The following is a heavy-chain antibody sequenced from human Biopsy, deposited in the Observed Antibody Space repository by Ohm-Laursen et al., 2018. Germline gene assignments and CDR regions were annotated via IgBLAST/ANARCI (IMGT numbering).Heavy chain of an antibody. V-gene: IGHV4-38-2*01. CDR3: ARGQALKSFDY. J-gene: IGHJ4*02. Sequence: SDTLSLTCAVSGYSINSGYYWGWIRQPPGKGLEWIGSIYHSGSTYYNPSLKSRVTISVDTSKNQFSLKLSSVTAADTAGYYCARGQALKSFDYWGQGTLVTVSS. CDR2: IYHSGST. CDR1: GYSINSGYY.